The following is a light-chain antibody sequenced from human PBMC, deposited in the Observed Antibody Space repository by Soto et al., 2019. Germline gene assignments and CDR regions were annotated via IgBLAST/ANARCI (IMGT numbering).Light chain of an antibody. V-gene: IGKV3-20*01. J-gene: IGKJ1*01. CDR1: QSVTANY. CDR3: LQYGIPLWT. Sequence: EIALTQSPGTLSLSPGERATLSCRASQSVTANYLAWYQQKPGQAPRLLIYAASIGATGIPDRFSGNGSGTDLTLTMIRLEPEDFAVYYCLQYGIPLWTFGQGTKVQIK. CDR2: AAS.